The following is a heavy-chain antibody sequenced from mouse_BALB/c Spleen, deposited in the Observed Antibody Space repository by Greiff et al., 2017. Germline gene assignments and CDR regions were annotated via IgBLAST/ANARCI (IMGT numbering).Heavy chain of an antibody. J-gene: IGHJ4*01. CDR3: ARNDYYGTLYAMDY. V-gene: IGHV2-2*02. CDR1: GFSLTSYG. D-gene: IGHD1-1*01. Sequence: QVQLKESGPGLVQPSQSLSITCTVSGFSLTSYGVHWVRQSPGKGLEWLGVIWSGGSTDYNAAFISRLSISKDNSKSQVFFKMNSLQANDTAIYYCARNDYYGTLYAMDYWGQGTSVTVSS. CDR2: IWSGGST.